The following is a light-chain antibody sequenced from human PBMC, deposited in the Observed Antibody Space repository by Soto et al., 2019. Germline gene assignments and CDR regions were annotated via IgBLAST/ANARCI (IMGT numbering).Light chain of an antibody. V-gene: IGKV3-20*01. Sequence: EVVLTQSPGTLSLSPGERATLSCRASQSVSSSHLAWYQQKPGQAPGLLIFGASHRATGIPDRFSGSGSGTDFTLTITRLEPEEFAVYYCQQYGSSPLTFGGGTKVDIK. CDR2: GAS. CDR3: QQYGSSPLT. J-gene: IGKJ4*01. CDR1: QSVSSSH.